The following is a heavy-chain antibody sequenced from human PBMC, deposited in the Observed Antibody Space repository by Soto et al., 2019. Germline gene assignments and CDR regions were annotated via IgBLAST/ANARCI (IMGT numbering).Heavy chain of an antibody. CDR1: GGSIRSGGYY. D-gene: IGHD3-22*01. Sequence: SGTLSLTCTVSGGSIRSGGYYWSWVRQHPGKGLEGFGYIYYSGSTYYNPSLKSRVTISVDTSKSQFSLKLSSVTAADTAVYYCARGGGYYDSSGYYHGLAAFDIWGQGTMVTVSS. CDR3: ARGGGYYDSSGYYHGLAAFDI. V-gene: IGHV4-31*03. J-gene: IGHJ3*02. CDR2: IYYSGST.